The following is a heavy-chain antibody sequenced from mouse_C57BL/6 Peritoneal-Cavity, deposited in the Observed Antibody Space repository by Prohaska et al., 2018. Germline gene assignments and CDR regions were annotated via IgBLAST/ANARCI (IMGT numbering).Heavy chain of an antibody. CDR1: GYSITSGYD. Sequence: DVQLQESGPGMVKPSQSLSLTCTVTGYSITSGYDWHWIRHFPGKKLEWMGYISYSGSTDYNPSLKSRISITQDTYKNHFCLKLNSVTTEDTATYYCARGGGFAYWGQGTLVTVSA. J-gene: IGHJ3*01. V-gene: IGHV3-1*01. CDR2: ISYSGST. CDR3: ARGGGFAY.